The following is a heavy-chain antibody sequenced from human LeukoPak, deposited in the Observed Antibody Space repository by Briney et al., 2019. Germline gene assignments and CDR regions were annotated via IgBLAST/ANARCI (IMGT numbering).Heavy chain of an antibody. CDR1: GIIFSGYA. V-gene: IGHV3-23*01. D-gene: IGHD2-2*01. CDR3: AKFFSRSFDY. CDR2: VTGDGDTT. J-gene: IGHJ4*02. Sequence: GGSLRLSCAASGIIFSGYAMSWVRQAPGKGLEWVSSVTGDGDTTYYADSVKGRFTISRDNSKNTLSLQMSSLRAEDTALYYCAKFFSRSFDYWGQGTPVTVSS.